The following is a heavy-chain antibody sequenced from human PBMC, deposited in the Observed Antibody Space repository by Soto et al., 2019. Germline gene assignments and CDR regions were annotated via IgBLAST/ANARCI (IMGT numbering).Heavy chain of an antibody. D-gene: IGHD3-22*01. V-gene: IGHV3-15*07. CDR1: GFTFSNAW. J-gene: IGHJ4*01. CDR3: TTDSYSTIIIVRFDY. CDR2: VKSKTHCGTT. Sequence: GGSLRLSCAASGFTFSNAWINWVRQAPGKGLEWVGRVKSKTHCGTTDYAEPVKGRFAISRDDSNNMVYLQMNSLKIEDTAVYYCTTDSYSTIIIVRFDYWGHGTLVTVSP.